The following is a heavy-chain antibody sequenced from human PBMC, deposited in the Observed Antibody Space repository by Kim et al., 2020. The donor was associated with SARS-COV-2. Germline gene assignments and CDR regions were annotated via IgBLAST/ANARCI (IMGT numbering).Heavy chain of an antibody. J-gene: IGHJ4*02. Sequence: SETLSLTCTVSGGSISSTSYYWSWIRQPPGKGLEWIGYIHYSGSTNYNPSLKSRVTISVDTSKNQFSLKLSSVAAAATAVYYCARIRLELHYYFDYWGQG. CDR2: IHYSGST. V-gene: IGHV4-61*01. CDR3: ARIRLELHYYFDY. CDR1: GGSISSTSYY. D-gene: IGHD1-7*01.